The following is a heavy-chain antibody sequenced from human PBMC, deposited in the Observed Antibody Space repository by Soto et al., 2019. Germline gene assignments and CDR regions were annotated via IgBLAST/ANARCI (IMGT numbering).Heavy chain of an antibody. J-gene: IGHJ4*02. D-gene: IGHD3-16*01. CDR1: GFTFSSYS. Sequence: EVQLVESGGGLVKPGGSLRLSCAASGFTFSSYSMNWVRQAPGKGLEWVSSISSSSSYIYYADSVKGRFTISRDNAKNSLYLQMNSLRAEDTAVYYCARDGGSTNSWVDYWGQGTLVTVSS. CDR2: ISSSSSYI. CDR3: ARDGGSTNSWVDY. V-gene: IGHV3-21*01.